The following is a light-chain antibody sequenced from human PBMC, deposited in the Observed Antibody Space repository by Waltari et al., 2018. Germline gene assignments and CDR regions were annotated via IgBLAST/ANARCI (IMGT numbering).Light chain of an antibody. CDR3: QQRTNWPS. J-gene: IGKJ4*01. V-gene: IGKV3-11*01. CDR1: QGISSF. CDR2: DAS. Sequence: IVLTQSPATLSLSPGERATLSCRASQGISSFLAWYQQKPDQAPRLLVYDASNRATGIPARFSGSGSGADFTLTISSLEPEDFAVYYCQQRTNWPSFGGGTRVELK.